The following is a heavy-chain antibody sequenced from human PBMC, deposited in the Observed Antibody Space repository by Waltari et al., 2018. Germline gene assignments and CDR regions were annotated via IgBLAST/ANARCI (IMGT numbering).Heavy chain of an antibody. Sequence: QVQLVESGGGVVQPGRSLRLSCAASGFTFSSYAMHWVRQAPGKGLEWVAVISYDGSNKYYADSVKGRFTISRDNSKNTLYLQMNSLRAEDTAVYYCARDLSRFLEWLNWYFDLWGRGTLVTVSS. CDR1: GFTFSSYA. D-gene: IGHD3-3*01. CDR3: ARDLSRFLEWLNWYFDL. CDR2: ISYDGSNK. J-gene: IGHJ2*01. V-gene: IGHV3-30-3*01.